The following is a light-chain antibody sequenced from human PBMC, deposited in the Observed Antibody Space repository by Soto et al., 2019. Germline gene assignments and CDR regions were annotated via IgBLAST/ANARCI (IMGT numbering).Light chain of an antibody. CDR3: QSYDNSRNHVV. CDR2: GDN. CDR1: SSNIGSFYD. Sequence: QSVLTQPPSVSGAPGQRVTIPCTGSSSNIGSFYDVHWYQQLPGTVPKLLIYGDNNRPSGVPDRFSGSKSGTAASLAFTGLQAEDEADYYCQSYDNSRNHVVFGGGTKLTVL. V-gene: IGLV1-40*01. J-gene: IGLJ2*01.